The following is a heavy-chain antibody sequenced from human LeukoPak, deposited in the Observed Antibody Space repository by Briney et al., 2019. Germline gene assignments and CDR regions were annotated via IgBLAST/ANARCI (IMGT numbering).Heavy chain of an antibody. CDR3: ARGSRRWLHQN. V-gene: IGHV4-34*01. J-gene: IGHJ4*02. Sequence: PSETLSLTCAVYGGSFSGYYWSWIRQPPGKGLEWIGEINHSGSTNYNPSLKSRVTISVGTSKNQFSLKLSSVTAADTAVYYCARGSRRWLHQNWGQGTLVTVSS. CDR1: GGSFSGYY. CDR2: INHSGST. D-gene: IGHD5-24*01.